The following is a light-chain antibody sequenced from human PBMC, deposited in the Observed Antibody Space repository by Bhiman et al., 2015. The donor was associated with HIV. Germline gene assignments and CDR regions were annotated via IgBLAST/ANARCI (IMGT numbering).Light chain of an antibody. CDR3: RAWDNSQYV. J-gene: IGLJ1*01. Sequence: YEVTQPPSVSVYPGQTASITCSGEKLGNQYVCWFQQKPGQSPVLLMYQDSKRPSGIPERFSGANSGNTATLTISGTQAVDEADYYCRAWDNSQYVFGPGTKLTV. V-gene: IGLV3-1*01. CDR1: KLGNQY. CDR2: QDS.